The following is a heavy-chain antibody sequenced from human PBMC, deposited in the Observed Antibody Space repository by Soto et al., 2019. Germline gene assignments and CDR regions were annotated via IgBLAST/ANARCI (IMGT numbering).Heavy chain of an antibody. V-gene: IGHV1-69*13. Sequence: ASLKLSCKSSGGPFSSYAISWVRQAPGQGLEWMGGIIPIFGTANYAQKFQGRVTITADESTSTAYMELSSLRSEDTAVYYCARDMRFSFDYWGQGTLVTVSS. CDR1: GGPFSSYA. CDR3: ARDMRFSFDY. CDR2: IIPIFGTA. D-gene: IGHD3-16*01. J-gene: IGHJ4*02.